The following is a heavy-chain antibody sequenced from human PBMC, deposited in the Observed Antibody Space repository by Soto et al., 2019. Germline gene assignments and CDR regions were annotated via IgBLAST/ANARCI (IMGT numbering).Heavy chain of an antibody. CDR1: GGSISSYY. D-gene: IGHD6-6*01. J-gene: IGHJ6*02. Sequence: QVQLQESGPGLVKPSETLSLTCTVSGGSISSYYWSWIRQPPGKGLEWIGYIYYSGSTNYNPSLKSRVTISVDTSKNQFSLKLSSVTAADTAVYYCARLGLWWYSSSFERTDYYYYGMDVWGQGTTVTVSS. V-gene: IGHV4-59*12. CDR2: IYYSGST. CDR3: ARLGLWWYSSSFERTDYYYYGMDV.